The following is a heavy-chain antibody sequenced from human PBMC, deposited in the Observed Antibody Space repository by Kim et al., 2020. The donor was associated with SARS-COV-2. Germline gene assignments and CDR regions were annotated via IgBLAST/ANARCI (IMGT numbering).Heavy chain of an antibody. D-gene: IGHD3-9*01. CDR2: IYYSGST. V-gene: IGHV4-39*07. J-gene: IGHJ4*02. Sequence: SETLSLTCTVSGGSISSSSYYWGWIRQPPGKGLEWIGSIYYSGSTYYNPSLKSRVTISVDTSKNQFSLKLSSVTAADTAVYYCVDILTGRQPYFDYWGQGTLVPVSS. CDR3: VDILTGRQPYFDY. CDR1: GGSISSSSYY.